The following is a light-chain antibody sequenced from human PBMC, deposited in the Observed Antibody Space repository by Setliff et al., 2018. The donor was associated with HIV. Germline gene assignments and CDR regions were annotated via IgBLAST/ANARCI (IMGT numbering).Light chain of an antibody. V-gene: IGLV2-14*03. CDR3: CSYTSISTYV. Sequence: QSVLTQPASVSGSPGQSITISCTGTSSDGGRYNYVSWYQQHPGKTPKLIIYDVSKWPSGVSNRFSASKSGNTASLTISGLQAEDEADYYCCSYTSISTYVFGTGTKVTVL. CDR1: SSDGGRYNY. J-gene: IGLJ1*01. CDR2: DVS.